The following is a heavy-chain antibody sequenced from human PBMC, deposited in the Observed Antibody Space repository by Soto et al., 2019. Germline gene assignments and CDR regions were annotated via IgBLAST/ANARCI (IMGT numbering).Heavy chain of an antibody. J-gene: IGHJ6*02. CDR2: IYYSGST. D-gene: IGHD3-3*01. Sequence: SETLSLTCTVSGGSISSGGYYWSWIRQHPGKGLEWIGYIYYSGSTYYNPSLKSRVTISVDTSKNQFSLKLSSVTAADTAVYYCARDFNVFWSGYEYPYPLGSYGMDVWGQGTTVTVSS. V-gene: IGHV4-31*03. CDR1: GGSISSGGYY. CDR3: ARDFNVFWSGYEYPYPLGSYGMDV.